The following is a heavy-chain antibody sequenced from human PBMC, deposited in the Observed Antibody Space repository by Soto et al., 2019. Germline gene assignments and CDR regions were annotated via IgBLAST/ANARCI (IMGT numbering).Heavy chain of an antibody. Sequence: ESGGGVVQPGRSLRLSCAASGFTFSSYAMHWVRQAPGKGLEWVAVISYDGSNKYYADSVKGRFTISRDNSKNTLYLQMNSLRAEDTAVYYCARASRGYSYGYDGMDVWGQGTTVTVSS. CDR3: ARASRGYSYGYDGMDV. V-gene: IGHV3-30-3*01. CDR2: ISYDGSNK. J-gene: IGHJ6*02. D-gene: IGHD5-18*01. CDR1: GFTFSSYA.